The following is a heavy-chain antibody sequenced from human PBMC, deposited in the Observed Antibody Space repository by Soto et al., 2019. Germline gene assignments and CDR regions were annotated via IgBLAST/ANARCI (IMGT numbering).Heavy chain of an antibody. CDR2: IIPIFGTA. V-gene: IGHV1-69*13. CDR1: GGTFSSYA. J-gene: IGHJ6*02. Sequence: SVKVSCKASGGTFSSYAISWVRQAPGQGLEWMGGIIPIFGTANYAQKFQGRVTITADESTSTAYMELSSLRSEDTAVYYCARGLRYFDWLSLGNYYYYGMDVWGQGTTVTVSS. CDR3: ARGLRYFDWLSLGNYYYYGMDV. D-gene: IGHD3-9*01.